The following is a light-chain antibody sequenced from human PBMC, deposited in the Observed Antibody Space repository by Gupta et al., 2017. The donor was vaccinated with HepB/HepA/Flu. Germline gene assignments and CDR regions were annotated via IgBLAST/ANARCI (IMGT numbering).Light chain of an antibody. CDR2: KAS. Sequence: DIQMTQSPSTLSASVGDRVTITCRASQSISSWLAWYQQKPGKAPKFLIYKASNLESGVPSRFSGSGSGTEFTLTISGLQPDDFAIYYCQQYITFPLTFGGGTKVEIK. V-gene: IGKV1-5*03. CDR1: QSISSW. J-gene: IGKJ4*01. CDR3: QQYITFPLT.